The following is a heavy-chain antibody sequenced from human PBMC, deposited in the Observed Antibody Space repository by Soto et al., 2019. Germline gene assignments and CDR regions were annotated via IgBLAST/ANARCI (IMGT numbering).Heavy chain of an antibody. Sequence: QVQLQESGPGLVKPSQTLSLTCTVSGGSISSGTYYWNWIRQHPGKGLEWIGYIGYSGSTYYNPSLKSPITISVDTSKNQFSLKLSSVTAADTAVYYCARDWTTTHAFDIWGQGTTVTVSS. CDR1: GGSISSGTYY. CDR3: ARDWTTTHAFDI. CDR2: IGYSGST. D-gene: IGHD1-1*01. V-gene: IGHV4-31*01. J-gene: IGHJ3*02.